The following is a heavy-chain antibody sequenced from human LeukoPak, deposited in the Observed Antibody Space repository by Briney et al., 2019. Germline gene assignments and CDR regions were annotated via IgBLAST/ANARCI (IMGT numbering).Heavy chain of an antibody. D-gene: IGHD1-7*01. CDR2: IRVNGGST. CDR3: ASYTGTYLYLYYMDV. CDR1: GFPFSTYA. V-gene: IGHV3-23*01. Sequence: PGGSLRLSCAASGFPFSTYAMSWVRQAPGKGLEWISGIRVNGGSTSYADSVKGRFTISRDDSKKTLYLQMNSLRAEDTAVYYCASYTGTYLYLYYMDVWGEGTTVTVSS. J-gene: IGHJ6*03.